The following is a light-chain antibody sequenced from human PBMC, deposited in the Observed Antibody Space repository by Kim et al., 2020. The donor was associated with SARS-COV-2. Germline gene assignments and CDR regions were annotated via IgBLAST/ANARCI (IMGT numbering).Light chain of an antibody. J-gene: IGKJ1*01. CDR2: GAS. CDR3: QQSYSTPGT. CDR1: QSISSY. V-gene: IGKV1-39*01. Sequence: SASVGDRVTITCRASQSISSYLNWYQQKPGKAPKLLFYGASSLQSGVPSRFSGSGSGTDFTLTISSLQPEDFATYYCQQSYSTPGTFGQGTKVDIK.